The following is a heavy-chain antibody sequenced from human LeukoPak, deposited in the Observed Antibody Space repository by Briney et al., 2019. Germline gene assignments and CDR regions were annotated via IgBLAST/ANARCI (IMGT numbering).Heavy chain of an antibody. J-gene: IGHJ4*02. CDR3: ASSITMVRGLFDY. CDR1: GGTFSSYA. CDR2: IIPIFGTA. V-gene: IGHV1-69*06. D-gene: IGHD3-10*01. Sequence: SVKVSCKASGGTFSSYAISWVRQAPGQGLEWMGGIIPIFGTANYAQKFQGRVTITADKSTSTAYMELSSLRSDDTAVYYCASSITMVRGLFDYWGQGTLVTVSS.